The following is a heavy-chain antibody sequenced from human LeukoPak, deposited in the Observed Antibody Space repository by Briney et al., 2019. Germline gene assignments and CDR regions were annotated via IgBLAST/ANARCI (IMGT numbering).Heavy chain of an antibody. D-gene: IGHD3-22*01. V-gene: IGHV1-69*05. J-gene: IGHJ4*02. CDR1: GDTLSSYA. CDR2: IIPIFGTA. Sequence: SVKVSCKASGDTLSSYAISWVPQAPGQGREWMGGIIPIFGTANYAQKFQDRVTITTDESPSTAYLAVSRLSSEDPPVFLFSREGYYDSSGCYRSRLRVDYWGQGTLVTVSS. CDR3: SREGYYDSSGCYRSRLRVDY.